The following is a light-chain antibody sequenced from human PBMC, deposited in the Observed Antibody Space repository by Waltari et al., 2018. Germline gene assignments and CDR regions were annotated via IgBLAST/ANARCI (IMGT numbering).Light chain of an antibody. V-gene: IGLV1-51*01. CDR1: SSNLGNKY. J-gene: IGLJ3*02. CDR3: GTWDSSLSAGV. Sequence: QSVLTQPPSVSAAPGQKVTISCSGSSSNLGNKYVSWYQQLPGTAPKLLIYDNNKRPSGIPDRFSGSKSGTSATLAITGLQTGDEADYYCGTWDSSLSAGVFGGGTKLTVL. CDR2: DNN.